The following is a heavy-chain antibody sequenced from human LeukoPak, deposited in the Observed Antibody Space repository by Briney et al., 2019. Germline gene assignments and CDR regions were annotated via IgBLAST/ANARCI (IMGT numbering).Heavy chain of an antibody. J-gene: IGHJ3*02. V-gene: IGHV4-59*08. CDR1: GGSISSYY. D-gene: IGHD1-26*01. CDR3: ARRSGSLAFDI. CDR2: IYYSGST. Sequence: SETLSLTCTVSGGSISSYYWSWIRQPPGKGLEWIGYIYYSGSTNYNPSLKSRVTISVDTSKNQFSLNLSSVTAADTAVYYCARRSGSLAFDIWGQGTMVTVSS.